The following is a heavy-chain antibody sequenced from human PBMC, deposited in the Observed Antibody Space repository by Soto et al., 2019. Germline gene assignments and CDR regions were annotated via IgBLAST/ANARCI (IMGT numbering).Heavy chain of an antibody. J-gene: IGHJ4*02. CDR3: ASRSSFYTGSYDL. CDR1: GGSISTSTDY. Sequence: SQRLSLTCSVSGGSISTSTDYWGWIRQPPRQGLEWIGSIYLRGRIHYNPPFLSRVTISVDTSNNQLSLILSSVTATDTAVYYCASRSSFYTGSYDLCGQGTRVTVGS. CDR2: IYLRGRI. V-gene: IGHV4-39*01. D-gene: IGHD3-3*01.